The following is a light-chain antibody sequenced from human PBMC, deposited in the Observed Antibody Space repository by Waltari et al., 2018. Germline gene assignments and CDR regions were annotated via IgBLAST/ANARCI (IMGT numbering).Light chain of an antibody. J-gene: IGKJ1*01. CDR3: QNYHSAPRT. CDR2: GAS. CDR1: QDISSY. V-gene: IGKV1-27*01. Sequence: DIQMTQSPSSLSASVGDRVTITCRASQDISSYLAWYQKKPGEVPKLLIYGASTLQSGVPSRFSGSGSGTDFSLTISSLQPEDIATYYCQNYHSAPRTFGQGTKVEIK.